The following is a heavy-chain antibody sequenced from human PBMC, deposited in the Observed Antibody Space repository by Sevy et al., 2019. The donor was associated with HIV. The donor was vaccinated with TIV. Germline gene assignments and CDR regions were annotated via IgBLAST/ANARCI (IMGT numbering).Heavy chain of an antibody. CDR2: ISDGGGTT. Sequence: GESLKISCAASGFTIRNYVMNWVRQPPGKGLEWVSVISDGGGTTYYADSVKGRFTISRDDSKSTLYLQMNSLRVEDTAVYFCAKRVAGALAALDIWGQGTMVTVSS. J-gene: IGHJ3*02. CDR3: AKRVAGALAALDI. CDR1: GFTIRNYV. D-gene: IGHD3-10*01. V-gene: IGHV3-23*01.